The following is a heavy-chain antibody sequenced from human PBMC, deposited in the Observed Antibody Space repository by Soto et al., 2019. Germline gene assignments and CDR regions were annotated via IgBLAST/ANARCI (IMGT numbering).Heavy chain of an antibody. D-gene: IGHD3-22*01. J-gene: IGHJ1*01. CDR1: GGSISSGGYY. CDR3: ASNTKPANYYDSSGYPGVFQH. Sequence: SETLSLTCTVSGGSISSGGYYWSWIRQHPGKGLEWIGYIYYSGSTYYNPSLKSRVTISVDTSKNQFTLKLSSVTAADTAVYYCASNTKPANYYDSSGYPGVFQHWGQGTLVTVSS. V-gene: IGHV4-31*03. CDR2: IYYSGST.